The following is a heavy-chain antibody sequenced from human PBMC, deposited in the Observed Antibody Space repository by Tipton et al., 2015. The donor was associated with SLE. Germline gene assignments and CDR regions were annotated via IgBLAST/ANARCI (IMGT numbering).Heavy chain of an antibody. CDR3: ARVQSGYERYFDL. CDR1: GFTFSSYG. Sequence: SLRLSCAASGFTFSSYGMHWVRQAPGKGLEWVAFIRYDGSNKYYADSVKGRFTISRDNSKNTLYLQMNSLRAEDTAVYYCARVQSGYERYFDLWGRGTLVTVSS. J-gene: IGHJ2*01. D-gene: IGHD3-10*01. V-gene: IGHV3-30*02. CDR2: IRYDGSNK.